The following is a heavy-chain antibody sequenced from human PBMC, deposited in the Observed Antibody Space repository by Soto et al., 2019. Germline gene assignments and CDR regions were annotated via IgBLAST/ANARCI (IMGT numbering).Heavy chain of an antibody. CDR2: ISAYNGNT. CDR1: GYTFTSYG. D-gene: IGHD6-19*01. Sequence: ASVKVSCKASGYTFTSYGISWVRQAPGQGLEWMGWISAYNGNTNYAQKLQGRVTMTTDTSTSTAYMELRSLRSDDTAVYYCARDSIAVAGRRGDDAFDIWGQGTMVTVSS. V-gene: IGHV1-18*01. CDR3: ARDSIAVAGRRGDDAFDI. J-gene: IGHJ3*02.